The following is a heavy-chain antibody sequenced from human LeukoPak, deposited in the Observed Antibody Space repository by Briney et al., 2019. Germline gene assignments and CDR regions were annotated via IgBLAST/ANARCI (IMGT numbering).Heavy chain of an antibody. CDR3: ASSGYSSGWSNFDY. J-gene: IGHJ4*02. V-gene: IGHV1-2*02. Sequence: GASVRVSCKASGYTFTGYYMHWVRQAPGQGLEWMGWINPNSGGTNYAQKFQGRVTMTRDTSISTAYMELSRLRSDDTAVYYCASSGYSSGWSNFDYWGQGTLVPVSS. D-gene: IGHD6-19*01. CDR2: INPNSGGT. CDR1: GYTFTGYY.